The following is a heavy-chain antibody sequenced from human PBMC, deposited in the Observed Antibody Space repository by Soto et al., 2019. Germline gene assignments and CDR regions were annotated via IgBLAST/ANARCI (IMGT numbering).Heavy chain of an antibody. CDR1: GFTFSSYS. V-gene: IGHV3-21*01. CDR2: ISSSSSYI. CDR3: ARGLGVGAYYYYGMDV. Sequence: GVLRLSCAASGFTFSSYSMNWVRQAPGKGLEWVSSISSSSSYIYYADSVKGRFTISRDNAKNSLYLQMNSLRAEDTAVYYCARGLGVGAYYYYGMDVWGQGTTVTVSS. D-gene: IGHD1-26*01. J-gene: IGHJ6*02.